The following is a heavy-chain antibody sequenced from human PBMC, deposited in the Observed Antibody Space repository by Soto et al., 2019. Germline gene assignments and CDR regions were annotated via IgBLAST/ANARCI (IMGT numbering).Heavy chain of an antibody. CDR3: ARETPLKDDYGGNWVDY. Sequence: SETLSLTCTVSGGSISSYYWSWIRQPAGKGLEWIGRIYTSGSTNYNPSLKSRVTMSVDTSKNQFSLKLSSVTAADTAVYYCARETPLKDDYGGNWVDYWGQGTLVTVSS. CDR2: IYTSGST. CDR1: GGSISSYY. V-gene: IGHV4-4*07. J-gene: IGHJ4*02. D-gene: IGHD4-17*01.